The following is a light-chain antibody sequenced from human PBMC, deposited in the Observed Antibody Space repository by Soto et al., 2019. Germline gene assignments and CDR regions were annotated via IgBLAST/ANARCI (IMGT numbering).Light chain of an antibody. CDR1: QGIRND. CDR3: LKNYNYPRT. J-gene: IGKJ1*01. CDR2: ATS. Sequence: AIQMTQSPSSLSASVGDRVTITCRASQGIRNDLGWYQQKPGKAPKLLIYATSTLQSGVPSRFKRSGACQNFTSPISQPPAGHFANFLRLKNYNYPRTFGQGTKGEIK. V-gene: IGKV1-6*01.